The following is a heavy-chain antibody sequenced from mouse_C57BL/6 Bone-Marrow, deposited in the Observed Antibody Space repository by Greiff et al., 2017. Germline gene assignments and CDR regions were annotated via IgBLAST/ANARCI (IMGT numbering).Heavy chain of an antibody. D-gene: IGHD2-5*01. CDR3: ARWGLPNYSNFYYAMDY. Sequence: VQLQQSGAELARPGASVKLSCKASGYTFTSYGISWVKQRTGQGLEWIGEIYPRRGNTYYNEKFKGKATLTADKSSSTAYMELRSLTSEDSAVYFCARWGLPNYSNFYYAMDYWGQGTSVTVSS. V-gene: IGHV1-81*01. CDR2: IYPRRGNT. J-gene: IGHJ4*01. CDR1: GYTFTSYG.